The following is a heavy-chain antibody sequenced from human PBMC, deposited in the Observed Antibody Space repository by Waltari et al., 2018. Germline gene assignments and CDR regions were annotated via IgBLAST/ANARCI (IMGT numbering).Heavy chain of an antibody. V-gene: IGHV3-23*03. CDR1: GFTFSSYA. D-gene: IGHD1-26*01. Sequence: EVQLLESGGGLVQPGGSLRLSCAASGFTFSSYAMSWVRQAPGKGLEWVSVIYSGGSSTYYADSVKGRFTISRDNSKNTLYLQMNSLRAEDTAVYYCAKLGGWDFDYWGQGTLVTVSS. CDR2: IYSGGSST. J-gene: IGHJ4*02. CDR3: AKLGGWDFDY.